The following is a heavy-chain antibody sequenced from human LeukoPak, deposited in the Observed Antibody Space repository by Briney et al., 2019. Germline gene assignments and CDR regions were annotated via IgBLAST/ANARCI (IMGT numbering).Heavy chain of an antibody. D-gene: IGHD6-19*01. V-gene: IGHV4-39*01. CDR2: IDYSGGT. CDR1: GGSISSSTYY. J-gene: IGHJ4*02. Sequence: SETLSLTCTVSGGSISSSTYYWGWIRQPPGKGLEWIGSIDYSGGTYYNPSLKSRLTIFVDTSKNQFSLKLSSVPAADTAVYYGASGRSGWYGVGDYWGQGNLVTVSS. CDR3: ASGRSGWYGVGDY.